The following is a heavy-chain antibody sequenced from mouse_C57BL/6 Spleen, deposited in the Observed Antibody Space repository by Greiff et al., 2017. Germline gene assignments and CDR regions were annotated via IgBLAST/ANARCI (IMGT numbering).Heavy chain of an antibody. V-gene: IGHV2-2*01. CDR2: IWSGGST. J-gene: IGHJ4*01. Sequence: VMLVESGPGLVQPSQSLSITCTVSGFSLTSYGVHWVRQSPGKGLEWLGVIWSGGSTDYNAAFISRLSISKDNSKSQVFFKMNSLQADDTAIYYCAREGIYYDYVLYAMDYWGQGTSVTVSS. CDR1: GFSLTSYG. CDR3: AREGIYYDYVLYAMDY. D-gene: IGHD2-4*01.